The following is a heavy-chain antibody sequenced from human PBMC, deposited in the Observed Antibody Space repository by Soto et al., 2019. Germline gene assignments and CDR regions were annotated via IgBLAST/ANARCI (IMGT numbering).Heavy chain of an antibody. D-gene: IGHD3-10*01. Sequence: QVQLQQWGAGLLKPSETLSLTCAVYDGSSNNYYWSWIRQPPGKGLEWIGEINHSGSTNSNASLKSRVTISEDTSKKQFSLELRFVTAADTAVYYCARGGLIRGVLYYWGQGTLVTVSS. CDR2: INHSGST. V-gene: IGHV4-34*01. CDR1: DGSSNNYY. CDR3: ARGGLIRGVLYY. J-gene: IGHJ4*02.